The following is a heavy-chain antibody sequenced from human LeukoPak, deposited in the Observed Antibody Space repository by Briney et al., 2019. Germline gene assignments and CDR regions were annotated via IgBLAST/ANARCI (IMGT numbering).Heavy chain of an antibody. V-gene: IGHV4-59*12. CDR3: ARGKLRYFDWLLSTRDYFDY. Sequence: SETLSLTCTVSGGSISSYYWSWIRQPPGKGLEWIGNIYYSGSTNYNPSLKSRVTISVDTSKNQFSLKLSSVTAADTAVYYCARGKLRYFDWLLSTRDYFDYWGQGTLVTVSS. CDR1: GGSISSYY. J-gene: IGHJ4*02. D-gene: IGHD3-9*01. CDR2: IYYSGST.